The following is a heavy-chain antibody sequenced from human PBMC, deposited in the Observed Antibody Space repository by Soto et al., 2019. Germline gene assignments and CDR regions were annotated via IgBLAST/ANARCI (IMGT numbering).Heavy chain of an antibody. J-gene: IGHJ5*02. CDR1: GGSISSSSYY. D-gene: IGHD6-13*01. CDR2: IYYSGST. V-gene: IGHV4-39*01. CDR3: ASLAAAAAPNYKPIHFFDP. Sequence: PSETLSLTCTVSGGSISSSSYYWGWIRQPPGKGLEWIGSIYYSGSTYYNPSLKSRVTISVDTSKNQFSLKLSSVTAADTAVYYCASLAAAAAPNYKPIHFFDPWGQGTLVTVSS.